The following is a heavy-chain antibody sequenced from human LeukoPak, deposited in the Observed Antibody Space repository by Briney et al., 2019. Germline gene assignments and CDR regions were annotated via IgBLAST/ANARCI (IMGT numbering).Heavy chain of an antibody. V-gene: IGHV3-11*01. CDR2: ISSSGSTI. Sequence: GGSLRLSCAASGFTFSDYYMSWIRQAPGKGLEWVSYISSSGSTIYYADSVKGRFTISRDNAKNSLYLQMNSLRAEDTAVYYCARDPPPPAGRPSGTSHVYWGQGTLVTVSS. CDR3: ARDPPPPAGRPSGTSHVY. CDR1: GFTFSDYY. J-gene: IGHJ4*02. D-gene: IGHD1-26*01.